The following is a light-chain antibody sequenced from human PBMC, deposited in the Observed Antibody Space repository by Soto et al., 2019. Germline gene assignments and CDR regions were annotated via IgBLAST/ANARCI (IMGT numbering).Light chain of an antibody. CDR3: QQYTNYA. CDR1: QSINTW. J-gene: IGKJ3*01. Sequence: DIQMTQSPSTLSASVGDRVTITCRAIQSINTWLAWYQQKPGKAPNLLIYDASRLQSGVPSMFSGRGSGTEFTLTISRLQPADFAPYDSQQYTNYAFGPGIQVDIK. V-gene: IGKV1-5*01. CDR2: DAS.